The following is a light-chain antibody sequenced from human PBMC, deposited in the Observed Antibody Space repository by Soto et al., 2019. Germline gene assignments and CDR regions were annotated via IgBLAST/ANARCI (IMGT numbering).Light chain of an antibody. CDR2: EAT. Sequence: DIQMTQSPSTLSASVGDRVTITCRASQSISTWLAWYQQKPGKAPKLLIFEATTLETGVASRFSGSGSGTDFTLTNTSLQPDDLATYYCQQYSTYWTFGQGTKVEVK. CDR1: QSISTW. J-gene: IGKJ1*01. CDR3: QQYSTYWT. V-gene: IGKV1-5*01.